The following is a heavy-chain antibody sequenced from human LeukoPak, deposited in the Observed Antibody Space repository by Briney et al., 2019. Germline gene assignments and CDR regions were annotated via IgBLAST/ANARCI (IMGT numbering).Heavy chain of an antibody. V-gene: IGHV4-59*01. CDR2: IYYSGST. CDR3: ARVWTFDAFDI. J-gene: IGHJ3*02. Sequence: SETLSLTCTVSGGSISSYYWSWIRQPPGKGLEWIGYIYYSGSTNYNPSLKSRVTISVDTSKNQFSLKLSSVTAADTAVYYCARVWTFDAFDIWGQGTMVTVSS. D-gene: IGHD3/OR15-3a*01. CDR1: GGSISSYY.